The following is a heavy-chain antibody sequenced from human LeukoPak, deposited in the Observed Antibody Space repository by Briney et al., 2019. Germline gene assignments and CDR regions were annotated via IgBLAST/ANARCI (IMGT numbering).Heavy chain of an antibody. Sequence: PSETLSLTCAVYGGSFSGYYWSWIRQPPGKGLEWIGEISHSGSTNYNPPLKSRVTISVDTSKNQFSLKLSSVTAADTAVYYCARTTPYYDSSGWVFDYWGQGTLVTVSS. J-gene: IGHJ4*02. CDR2: ISHSGST. CDR1: GGSFSGYY. CDR3: ARTTPYYDSSGWVFDY. V-gene: IGHV4-34*01. D-gene: IGHD3-22*01.